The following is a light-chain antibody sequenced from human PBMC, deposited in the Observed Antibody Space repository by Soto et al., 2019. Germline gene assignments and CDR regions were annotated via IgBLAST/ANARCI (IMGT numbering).Light chain of an antibody. J-gene: IGLJ1*01. V-gene: IGLV2-14*01. CDR3: SSYTTSSTLLYV. CDR1: SSDVGGYNS. CDR2: EVS. Sequence: QSVLTQPASVSGSPGQSITISCTETSSDVGGYNSVSWYQQHPGKAPKLMIYEVSNRPSGVSNRFSGSKSGNTASLTISGLQAEDEADYYCSSYTTSSTLLYVFGTGTKLTVL.